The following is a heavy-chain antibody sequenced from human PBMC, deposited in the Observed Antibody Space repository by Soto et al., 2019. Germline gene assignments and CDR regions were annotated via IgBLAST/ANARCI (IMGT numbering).Heavy chain of an antibody. Sequence: ASVKVSCKASGYTFTGHYMHWVRQAPGQGLEWMGWINPNSGGTNYAQKFQGWVTMTRDTSISTAYMELSRLRSDDTAVYYCARAGGTYCSSTSCQNYGMDGWGQLTTVTVSS. D-gene: IGHD2-2*01. CDR1: GYTFTGHY. V-gene: IGHV1-2*04. CDR3: ARAGGTYCSSTSCQNYGMDG. CDR2: INPNSGGT. J-gene: IGHJ6*02.